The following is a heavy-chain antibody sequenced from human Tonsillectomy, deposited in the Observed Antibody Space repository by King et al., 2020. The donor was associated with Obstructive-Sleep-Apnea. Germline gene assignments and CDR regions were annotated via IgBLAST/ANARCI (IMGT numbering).Heavy chain of an antibody. V-gene: IGHV5-51*01. Sequence: QLVQSGAEVKKPGESLKISCKGSGYSFTSYWIGWVRQMPGKGLEWMGIIYPGDSDTRYSPSFQGQVTISADKSISTAYLQWSSLKASDTAMYYCARLYCSSTSCQAYDYYGMDVWGQGTTVTVSS. D-gene: IGHD2-2*01. J-gene: IGHJ6*02. CDR2: IYPGDSDT. CDR1: GYSFTSYW. CDR3: ARLYCSSTSCQAYDYYGMDV.